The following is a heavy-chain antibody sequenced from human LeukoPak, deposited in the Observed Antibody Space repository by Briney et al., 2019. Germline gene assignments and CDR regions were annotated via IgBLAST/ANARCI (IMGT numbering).Heavy chain of an antibody. D-gene: IGHD2-15*01. Sequence: ASVKVSCTASAYTFTGSYIQWMRQAPAPGLEWMGRINPNNGDTNYQQKFLGRVTMTRDTSITTVYMVLSTLTSDDTAVYCCARDRLSGLALEFWGQGTLVTFFS. V-gene: IGHV1-2*06. CDR3: ARDRLSGLALEF. J-gene: IGHJ3*01. CDR2: INPNNGDT. CDR1: AYTFTGSY.